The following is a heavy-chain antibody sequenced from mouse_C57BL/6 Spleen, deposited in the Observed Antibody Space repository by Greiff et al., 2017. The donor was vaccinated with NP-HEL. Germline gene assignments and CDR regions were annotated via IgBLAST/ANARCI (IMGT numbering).Heavy chain of an antibody. J-gene: IGHJ4*01. CDR2: ISSGGDYI. V-gene: IGHV5-9-1*02. D-gene: IGHD2-2*01. CDR3: TRDPTTMVTNYAMDY. Sequence: EVMLVESGEGLVKPGGSLKLSCAASGFTFSSYAMSWVRQTPEKRLEWVAYISSGGDYIYYADTVKGRFTISRDNARNTLYLQMSSLKSEDTAMYYCTRDPTTMVTNYAMDYWGQGTSVTVSS. CDR1: GFTFSSYA.